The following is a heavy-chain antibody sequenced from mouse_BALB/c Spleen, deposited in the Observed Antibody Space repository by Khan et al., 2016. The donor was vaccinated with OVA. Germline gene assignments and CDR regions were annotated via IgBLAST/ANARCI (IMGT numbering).Heavy chain of an antibody. Sequence: EVELVESGGGLVQPGGSLNLSCATSGFTFSDYYMYWVRQTPEKRLEWVAYISYGGDNIYFLDTVKGRFTIFRDNAKNTLYLQMSRLKSEDTAMYYCARHDYDGIVNWGQGTLVTVSA. D-gene: IGHD2-4*01. CDR3: ARHDYDGIVN. V-gene: IGHV5-12*02. J-gene: IGHJ3*01. CDR2: ISYGGDNI. CDR1: GFTFSDYY.